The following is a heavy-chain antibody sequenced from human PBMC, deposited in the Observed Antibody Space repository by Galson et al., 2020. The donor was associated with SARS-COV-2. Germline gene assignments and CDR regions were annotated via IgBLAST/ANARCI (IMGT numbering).Heavy chain of an antibody. J-gene: IGHJ6*02. CDR2: ISTNSSYT. D-gene: IGHD5-18*01. V-gene: IGHV3-21*01. CDR3: ARDEGIREYNYVRLYYGMDV. CDR1: GCPFSTYS. Sequence: NSAGSLTLSCTASGCPFSTYSKNWVRMAPGTGLERVSSISTNSSYTYYVDPVKGRFSISRDNPRNSLYLQMNSLRAEDTAVYYCARDEGIREYNYVRLYYGMDVWGQGATVTGSS.